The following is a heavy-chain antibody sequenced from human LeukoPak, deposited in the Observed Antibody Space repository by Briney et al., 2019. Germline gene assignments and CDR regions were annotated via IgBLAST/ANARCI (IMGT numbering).Heavy chain of an antibody. D-gene: IGHD6-13*01. Sequence: PGGSLRLSCAASGFTFNNYGMHWVRQAPGKGLEWVAFIRYNGNNQYYADSVKGRFTISRDNSKNTLYLQMNSLRAEDTAVYYCAPTEIAAAGTDFNYWGQGTLVTVSS. CDR2: IRYNGNNQ. J-gene: IGHJ4*02. CDR1: GFTFNNYG. CDR3: APTEIAAAGTDFNY. V-gene: IGHV3-30*02.